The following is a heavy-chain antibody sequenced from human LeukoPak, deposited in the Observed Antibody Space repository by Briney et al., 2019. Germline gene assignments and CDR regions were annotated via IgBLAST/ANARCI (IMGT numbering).Heavy chain of an antibody. Sequence: GGSLRLSCAASGFTFSTYGMQWVRQAPGKGLEYVSAMSVVTDRTFYADSVMGRFTISRDNSANTLYLQMSSLRPEDTAVYYCAKPARGSGIQDGFDSWGQGTLVTVSS. V-gene: IGHV3-64D*06. CDR1: GFTFSTYG. CDR2: MSVVTDRT. D-gene: IGHD3-10*01. CDR3: AKPARGSGIQDGFDS. J-gene: IGHJ4*02.